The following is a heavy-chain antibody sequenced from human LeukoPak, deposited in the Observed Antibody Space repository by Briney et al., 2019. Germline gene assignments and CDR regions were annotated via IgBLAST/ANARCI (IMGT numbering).Heavy chain of an antibody. CDR1: GYTFTSYG. CDR3: AKDGEDCSSSSCLHYYYYYYMDV. D-gene: IGHD2-2*01. Sequence: ASVKVSCKASGYTFTSYGISWVRQAPGEGLEWMGWISAYNGNTNYAQKLQGRVNMTTDTPTSTAYMELRSLRSDDTAVYYCAKDGEDCSSSSCLHYYYYYYMDVWGKGTTVTVSS. V-gene: IGHV1-18*01. J-gene: IGHJ6*03. CDR2: ISAYNGNT.